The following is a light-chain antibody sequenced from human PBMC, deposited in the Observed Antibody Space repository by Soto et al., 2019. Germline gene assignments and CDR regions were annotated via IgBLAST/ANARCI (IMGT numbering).Light chain of an antibody. Sequence: QSVLTQPPSASGTPEQRVNISCSGSSSNIGSNYVYWYRQFPGTAPKLLIQRNNQRPAGVPARFSGSKSGTSASLAISGLRSEDEADYYCGGWDDSLSGPVFGGGTQLTVL. V-gene: IGLV1-47*01. CDR1: SSNIGSNY. CDR2: RNN. CDR3: GGWDDSLSGPV. J-gene: IGLJ2*01.